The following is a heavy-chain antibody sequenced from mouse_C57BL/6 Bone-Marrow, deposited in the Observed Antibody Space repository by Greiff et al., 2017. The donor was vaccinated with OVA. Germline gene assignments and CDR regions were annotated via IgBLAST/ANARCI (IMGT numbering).Heavy chain of an antibody. Sequence: QVQLQQPGAELVKPGASVKLSCKASGYTFTSYWMQWVKQRPGQGLEWIGEIDPSDSYTNYNQKFKGKATLTVATSSSTAYMQLSSLTSEDSAVYYCARSAPYGNYERAMDYWGQGTSVTVSS. CDR2: IDPSDSYT. CDR3: ARSAPYGNYERAMDY. CDR1: GYTFTSYW. J-gene: IGHJ4*01. V-gene: IGHV1-50*01. D-gene: IGHD2-10*02.